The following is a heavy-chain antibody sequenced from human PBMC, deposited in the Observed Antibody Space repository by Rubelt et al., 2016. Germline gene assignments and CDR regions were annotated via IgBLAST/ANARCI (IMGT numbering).Heavy chain of an antibody. V-gene: IGHV3-15*01. CDR2: IKSKTDGGTT. J-gene: IGHJ5*02. D-gene: IGHD3-10*01. CDR3: ASSYYGSGTATNWFDP. Sequence: GKGLEWVGRIKSKTDGGTTDYAAPVKGRFTISRDDSKNTLYLQMNSLRAEDTAVYYCASSYYGSGTATNWFDPWGQGTLVTVSS.